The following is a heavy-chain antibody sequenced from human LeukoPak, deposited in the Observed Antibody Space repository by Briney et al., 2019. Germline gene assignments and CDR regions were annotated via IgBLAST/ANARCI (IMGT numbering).Heavy chain of an antibody. J-gene: IGHJ4*01. V-gene: IGHV3-23*01. CDR2: IGGTSTPI. D-gene: IGHD6-19*01. CDR3: AKCRGAGWSSLYFDY. Sequence: GGSLRLFCAASGFTFTGNAMAWVRQAPGKGLEWVSGIGGTSTPIFYTDSVKGRFTISRDNSKNTLFLQMESVRADDTAVYYCAKCRGAGWSSLYFDYWGQGALVAVSA. CDR1: GFTFTGNA.